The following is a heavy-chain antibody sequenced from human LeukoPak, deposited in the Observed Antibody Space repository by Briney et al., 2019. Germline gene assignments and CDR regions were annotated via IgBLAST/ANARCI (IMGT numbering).Heavy chain of an antibody. J-gene: IGHJ4*02. CDR1: GGSISSSSYY. Sequence: SGTLSLTCTVSGGSISSSSYYWGWIRQPPGKGLEWIGYIYYSGSTYYNPSLKSRVTISVDTSKNQFYLNLSSVTAADTAVYYCARRYYYNLGSFPFDFWGQGTLVTVSS. V-gene: IGHV4-39*07. D-gene: IGHD3-10*01. CDR2: IYYSGST. CDR3: ARRYYYNLGSFPFDF.